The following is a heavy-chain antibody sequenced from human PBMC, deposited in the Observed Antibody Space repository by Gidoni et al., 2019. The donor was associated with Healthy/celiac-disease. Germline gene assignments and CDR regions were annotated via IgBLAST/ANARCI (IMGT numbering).Heavy chain of an antibody. V-gene: IGHV3-30*04. CDR2: ISYDGSNK. D-gene: IGHD6-13*01. Sequence: QVQLVESGGGVVQPGRSLRLSCAASGFTFSSYAMHWGRQAPGKGLELVAVISYDGSNKYYADSEKGRFPILRDNSQNTLYLPMNRLGAEDPAVYLCVAAAGTPDAFGIWGQGKIVPVS. CDR3: VAAAGTPDAFGI. CDR1: GFTFSSYA. J-gene: IGHJ3*02.